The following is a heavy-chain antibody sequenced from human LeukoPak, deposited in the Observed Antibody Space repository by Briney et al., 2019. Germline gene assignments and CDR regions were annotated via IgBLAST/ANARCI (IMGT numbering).Heavy chain of an antibody. V-gene: IGHV4-59*12. CDR2: IYYSGST. D-gene: IGHD3-10*01. CDR3: ARRPIGESLDY. CDR1: GGSISSYY. J-gene: IGHJ4*02. Sequence: PSETLSLTCTVSGGSISSYYWSWIRQPPGKGLLWIGNIYYSGSTNHNPSLKSRVTISVDTSKNQFSLKLGSVTAADTAVYYCARRPIGESLDYWGQGTLVTVSS.